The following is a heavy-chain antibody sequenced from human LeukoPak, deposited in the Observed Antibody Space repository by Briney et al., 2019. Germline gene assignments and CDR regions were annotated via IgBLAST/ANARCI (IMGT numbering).Heavy chain of an antibody. CDR1: GYTFTGYY. V-gene: IGHV1-2*02. J-gene: IGHJ4*02. CDR3: ASHYYDSSGYVAY. D-gene: IGHD3-22*01. Sequence: ASVKVSCKASGYTFTGYYMHWVRQAPGQGLEWIGWINPNSGGTNYAQKFQGRVTMTRDTSISTAYMELSRLRSDDTAVYYCASHYYDSSGYVAYWGQGTLVTVSS. CDR2: INPNSGGT.